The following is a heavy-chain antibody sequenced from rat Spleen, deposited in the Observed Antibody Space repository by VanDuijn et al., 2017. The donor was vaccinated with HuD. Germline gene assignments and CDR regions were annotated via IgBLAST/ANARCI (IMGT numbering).Heavy chain of an antibody. V-gene: IGHV5-62*01. CDR3: AGTIAAPMDA. D-gene: IGHD1-2*01. CDR2: ISSSSGT. Sequence: VQLVESGGGLVQPGKSLKLSCSASGFTFSSYGMHWIRQAPGKGLDWVAYISSSSGTVYADAVKGRFTISRDNAKNTLYLQLNSLKSEDTAIYYCAGTIAAPMDAWGQGASVTVSS. CDR1: GFTFSSYG. J-gene: IGHJ4*01.